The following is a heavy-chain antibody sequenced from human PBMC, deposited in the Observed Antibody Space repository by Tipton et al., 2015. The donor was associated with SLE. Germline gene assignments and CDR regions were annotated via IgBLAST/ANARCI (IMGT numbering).Heavy chain of an antibody. J-gene: IGHJ4*02. CDR1: GFTFSSYS. Sequence: GSLRLSCAASGFTFSSYSMNWVRQAPGKGLEWVSSISSSSSYIYYADSVKGRFTISRDNAKNSLYLQMNSLRAEDTAVYYCARLGSYCSGGSCYSFVDYWGQGTLVTVSS. CDR2: ISSSSSYI. D-gene: IGHD2-15*01. V-gene: IGHV3-21*01. CDR3: ARLGSYCSGGSCYSFVDY.